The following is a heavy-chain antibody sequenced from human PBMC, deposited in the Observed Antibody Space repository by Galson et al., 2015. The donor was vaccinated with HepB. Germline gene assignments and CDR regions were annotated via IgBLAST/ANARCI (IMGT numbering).Heavy chain of an antibody. J-gene: IGHJ4*02. D-gene: IGHD3-10*01. Sequence: SLRLSCAASTFIFSTYSMNWVRQAPGRGLEWVSYISSSSTTIYYADSVKGRFTISRDNAKNSLYLQMNSLRAEDTAVYYCARAWFGELLSYYFDNWGQGTLVTVSS. CDR1: TFIFSTYS. CDR2: ISSSSTTI. CDR3: ARAWFGELLSYYFDN. V-gene: IGHV3-48*04.